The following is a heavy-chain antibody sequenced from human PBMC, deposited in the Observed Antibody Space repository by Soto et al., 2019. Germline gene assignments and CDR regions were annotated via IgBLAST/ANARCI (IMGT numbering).Heavy chain of an antibody. Sequence: AETLSLTCTVSGASIIRSPYFWSWIRQPPGKGLEWVGSLCYSGNYYRPSLKSRVTISVDTSKNQLSLNLSSVTAADTAIYYCSRRAPEGFDPWGQGTLVTVSS. CDR1: GASIIRSPYF. V-gene: IGHV4-39*01. CDR3: SRRAPEGFDP. CDR2: LCYSGN. J-gene: IGHJ5*02.